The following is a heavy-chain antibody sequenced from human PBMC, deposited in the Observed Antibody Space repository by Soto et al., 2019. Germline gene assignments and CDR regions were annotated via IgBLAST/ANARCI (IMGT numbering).Heavy chain of an antibody. CDR1: GGTFSSYT. CDR3: ARVSMVRGVPCGMDV. Sequence: GASVKVSCKASGGTFSSYTISWVRQAPGQGLEWMGRIIPILGIANYAQKFRGRVTITADKSTSTAYMELSSLRSEDTAVYYCARVSMVRGVPCGMDVWGQGTTVTVSS. V-gene: IGHV1-69*02. J-gene: IGHJ6*02. CDR2: IIPILGIA. D-gene: IGHD3-10*01.